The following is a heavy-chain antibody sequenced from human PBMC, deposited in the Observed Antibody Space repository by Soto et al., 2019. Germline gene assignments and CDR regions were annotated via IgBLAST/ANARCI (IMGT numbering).Heavy chain of an antibody. Sequence: EVQLVESGGGLVQPGRSLRLSCAASGFTFDYYAMHWVRQAPGKGLEWVSGISWNSGSIGYADSVKGRFTISRDNAKNSLYLQMNSLRAEDTALYYCARTYCSSTSCYENWFDPWGQGTLVTVSS. CDR3: ARTYCSSTSCYENWFDP. D-gene: IGHD2-2*01. J-gene: IGHJ5*02. CDR1: GFTFDYYA. CDR2: ISWNSGSI. V-gene: IGHV3-9*01.